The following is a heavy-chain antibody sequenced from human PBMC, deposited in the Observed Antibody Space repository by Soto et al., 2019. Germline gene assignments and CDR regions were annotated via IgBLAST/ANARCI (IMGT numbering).Heavy chain of an antibody. CDR3: VRDRLLWFGELPPHTAFDI. CDR1: GFTFSSYS. J-gene: IGHJ3*02. Sequence: PGGSLRLSCAASGFTFSSYSMNWVRQAPGKGLEWVSSISSSSSYIYYADSVKGRFTISRDNAKNSLYLQMNSLRAEDTAVYYCVRDRLLWFGELPPHTAFDIWGQGTMVTVSS. D-gene: IGHD3-10*01. V-gene: IGHV3-21*01. CDR2: ISSSSSYI.